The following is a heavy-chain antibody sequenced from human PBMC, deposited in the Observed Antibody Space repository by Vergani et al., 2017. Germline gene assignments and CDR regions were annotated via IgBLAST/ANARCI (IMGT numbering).Heavy chain of an antibody. D-gene: IGHD1-26*01. CDR3: ARDRGTGRTAVTDGDY. CDR1: GYTFTSYG. CDR2: ISAYNGST. V-gene: IGHV1-18*01. Sequence: QVQLVQSGAEVKKPGASVKVSCKASGYTFTSYGISWVRQAPGQGLEWMGWISAYNGSTNYAQKLQGRVTMTTDTSTSPAYMELRRLRSDDTAVYYCARDRGTGRTAVTDGDYWGQGSLVTVSS. J-gene: IGHJ4*02.